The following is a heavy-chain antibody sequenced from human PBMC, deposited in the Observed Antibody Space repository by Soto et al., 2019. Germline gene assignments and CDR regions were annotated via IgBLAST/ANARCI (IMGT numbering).Heavy chain of an antibody. J-gene: IGHJ6*02. D-gene: IGHD3-22*01. V-gene: IGHV4-34*01. CDR3: ARGRGNYYDSSGYYGMDV. CDR1: GGSFSGYY. Sequence: SETLSLTCAVYGGSFSGYYWSWIRQPPGKGLEWIGEINHSGSTNYNPSLKSRITISIDTSKNQYSLKLGSVTAADTAVYYCARGRGNYYDSSGYYGMDVWGQGTTVT. CDR2: INHSGST.